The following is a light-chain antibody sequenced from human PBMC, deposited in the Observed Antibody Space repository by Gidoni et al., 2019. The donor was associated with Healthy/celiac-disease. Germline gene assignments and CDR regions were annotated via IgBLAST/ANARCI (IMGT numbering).Light chain of an antibody. Sequence: IVLTQSPCTLSLSPGERATLSCRASQSVSSSYLAWYQQKPGQAPRLLIYGASSRATGIPDMFSGSGSGTDFTLTISRLEPEDFAVYYCQQYGSSPPYTFGQGTKLEIK. CDR1: QSVSSSY. CDR2: GAS. J-gene: IGKJ2*01. CDR3: QQYGSSPPYT. V-gene: IGKV3-20*01.